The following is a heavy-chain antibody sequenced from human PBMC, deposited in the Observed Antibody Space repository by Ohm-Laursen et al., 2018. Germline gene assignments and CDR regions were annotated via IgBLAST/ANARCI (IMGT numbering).Heavy chain of an antibody. Sequence: SDTLSLTCTVSGDSISSHSWGWIRQPAGKGLEHIGHMSASGSVNRNPSLNSRITMSIDTSKNQLSLRLNSVTAADTAVYYCVRNSGGLGVWGQGTTVTVSS. J-gene: IGHJ6*02. D-gene: IGHD1-1*01. CDR1: GDSISSHS. CDR2: MSASGSV. V-gene: IGHV4-4*07. CDR3: VRNSGGLGV.